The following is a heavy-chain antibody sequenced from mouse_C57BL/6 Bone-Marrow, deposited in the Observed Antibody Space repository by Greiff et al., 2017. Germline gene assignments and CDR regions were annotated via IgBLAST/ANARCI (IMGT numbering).Heavy chain of an antibody. CDR2: IYPRSGNT. CDR3: VGYDGYPHYAMDY. V-gene: IGHV1-81*01. J-gene: IGHJ4*01. CDR1: GYTFTSYG. Sequence: VQLQQSGAELARPGASVKLSCKASGYTFTSYGISWVKQRTGQGLEWIGEIYPRSGNTYYNEKFKGKATLTADKSSSTAYMELRSLTSEDSAVYFCVGYDGYPHYAMDYWGQGTSVTVSS. D-gene: IGHD2-3*01.